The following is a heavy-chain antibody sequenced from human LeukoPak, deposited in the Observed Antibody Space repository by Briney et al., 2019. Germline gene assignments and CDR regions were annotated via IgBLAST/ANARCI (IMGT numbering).Heavy chain of an antibody. J-gene: IGHJ4*02. CDR1: GFTFSSYW. V-gene: IGHV3-74*01. CDR3: ARGQFRGYSDY. D-gene: IGHD3-22*01. CDR2: INSDGSST. Sequence: PGGSLRLSCAASGFTFSSYWMHWVRQAPGKGLVWVSRINSDGSSTSYADSVEGRFTISRDNAKNTLYLQMNSLRAEDTAVYYCARGQFRGYSDYWGQGTLATVSS.